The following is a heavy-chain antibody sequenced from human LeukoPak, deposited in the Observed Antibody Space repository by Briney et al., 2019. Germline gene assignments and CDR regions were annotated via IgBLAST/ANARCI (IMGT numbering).Heavy chain of an antibody. D-gene: IGHD2-2*01. V-gene: IGHV3-30*02. J-gene: IGHJ4*02. CDR1: GFTFSSYG. CDR2: IRYDGSNK. Sequence: GGSLRLSCAASGFTFSSYGMHWVRQAPGKGLEWVAFIRYDGSNKYYADSVKGRFTISRDNSKNTLYLQMNRLRAEDTAVYYCAKDRRGRGYCSSTSCPISHLGYWGQGTLVTVSS. CDR3: AKDRRGRGYCSSTSCPISHLGY.